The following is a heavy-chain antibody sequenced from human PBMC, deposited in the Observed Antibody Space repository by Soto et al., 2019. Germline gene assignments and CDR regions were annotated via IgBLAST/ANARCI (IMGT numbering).Heavy chain of an antibody. D-gene: IGHD3-22*01. J-gene: IGHJ4*02. CDR1: GDTFSSYA. CDR3: ARVGPAHYYDSSGYYSPLDY. V-gene: IGHV1-69*01. CDR2: IIPMFGTA. Sequence: QVQLVQSGAEVKKPGSSVKVSCKASGDTFSSYAINWVRQAPGQGLEWMGGIIPMFGTANYAQKFKGRVTIPAGESTSTVYMELSSLRSEATAVYYCARVGPAHYYDSSGYYSPLDYWGQGTLVTVSS.